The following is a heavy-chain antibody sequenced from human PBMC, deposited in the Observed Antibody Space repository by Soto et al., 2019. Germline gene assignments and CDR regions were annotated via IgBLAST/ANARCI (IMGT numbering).Heavy chain of an antibody. J-gene: IGHJ5*02. V-gene: IGHV4-61*01. CDR1: GGSVSSGSYY. CDR3: ARVHYYYDSSGYYRLHWFDP. CDR2: IYYSGST. Sequence: SETLSLTCTVSGGSVSSGSYYWSWIRQPPGKGLEWIGYIYYSGSTNYNPSLKSRVTISVDTSKNQFSLKLSSVTAADTAVYYCARVHYYYDSSGYYRLHWFDPWGQGTLVTISS. D-gene: IGHD3-22*01.